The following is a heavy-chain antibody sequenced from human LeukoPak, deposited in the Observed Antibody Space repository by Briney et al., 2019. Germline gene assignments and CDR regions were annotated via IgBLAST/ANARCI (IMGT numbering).Heavy chain of an antibody. CDR2: IYTSGST. Sequence: PSETLSLTCTVSGGSISSYYWSWIRQPAGKGLEWIGRIYTSGSTNYNPSLKSRVTMSVDTSKNQFSLKLSSVTAAVTAVYYCAGGTSSWYGTTPMDYWGQGTLVTVSS. CDR3: AGGTSSWYGTTPMDY. V-gene: IGHV4-4*07. J-gene: IGHJ4*02. CDR1: GGSISSYY. D-gene: IGHD6-13*01.